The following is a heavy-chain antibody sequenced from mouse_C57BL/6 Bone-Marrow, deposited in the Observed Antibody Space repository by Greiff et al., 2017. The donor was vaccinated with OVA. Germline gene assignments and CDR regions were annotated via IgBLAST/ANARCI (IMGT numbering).Heavy chain of an antibody. CDR1: GYTFTSYW. Sequence: VQLQQSGTVLARPGASVKMSCKTSGYTFTSYWMHWVKQRPGQGLEWIGAIHPGNSDTSYNEKFKGKAKLTVVTSASTAYMELSSLTNEDSAVYDSTRRDKSCYAMDDWGQGTSVTVSS. J-gene: IGHJ4*01. CDR2: IHPGNSDT. CDR3: TRRDKSCYAMDD. V-gene: IGHV1-5*01.